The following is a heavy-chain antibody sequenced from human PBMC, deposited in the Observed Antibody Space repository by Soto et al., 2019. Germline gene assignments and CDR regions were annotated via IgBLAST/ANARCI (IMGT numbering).Heavy chain of an antibody. CDR3: AKSGSSGWYGWFDP. D-gene: IGHD6-19*01. Sequence: SGPTLVNPTQTLTLTCIFSGFSLRTSGVGVGWIRQPPGKALEWLGFIYWNDDKRYSASLKSRLTITKDTSKNQVVLTMTNMDPVDTATYYCAKSGSSGWYGWFDPWGQGTLVPVSS. V-gene: IGHV2-5*01. CDR2: IYWNDDK. CDR1: GFSLRTSGVG. J-gene: IGHJ5*02.